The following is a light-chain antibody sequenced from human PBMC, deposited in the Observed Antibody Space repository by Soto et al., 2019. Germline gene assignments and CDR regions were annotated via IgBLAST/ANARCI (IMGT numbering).Light chain of an antibody. V-gene: IGKV3-11*01. J-gene: IGKJ5*01. Sequence: IVLRQSPATLSLSPSYSSTLSFSAARSVSSYLAWYQQKPGQAPRLLIYDASSRPTDIPARFSGSGSGTDFTLTISSLEPEDFALYYCQQRSNWPITFGQGTRLEIK. CDR1: RSVSSY. CDR3: QQRSNWPIT. CDR2: DAS.